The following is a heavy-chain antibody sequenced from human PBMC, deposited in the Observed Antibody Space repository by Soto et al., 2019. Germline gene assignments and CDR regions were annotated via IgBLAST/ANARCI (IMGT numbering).Heavy chain of an antibody. Sequence: GGSLRLSCAASGFTFSTYAMNWVRQFPGKGLEWVSAISGSGGSTYYADSVRGRFTISRDNSINTLYLQMSSLRTEDTAVYYCAHPRGYGVFDAFDIWGQGTMVTVSS. CDR1: GFTFSTYA. D-gene: IGHD4-17*01. CDR2: ISGSGGST. V-gene: IGHV3-23*01. J-gene: IGHJ3*02. CDR3: AHPRGYGVFDAFDI.